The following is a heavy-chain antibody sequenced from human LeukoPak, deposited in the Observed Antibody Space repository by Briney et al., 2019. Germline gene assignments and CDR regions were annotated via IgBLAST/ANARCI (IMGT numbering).Heavy chain of an antibody. J-gene: IGHJ4*02. CDR3: ARTVAVAVSIDY. V-gene: IGHV3-33*01. Sequence: GRSLRLSCAASGFTFSSYGMHWVRQAPGKGLEWVAVIWYDGSNKYYADSVEGRFTISRDNSKNTLYLQMNSLRAEDTAVYYCARTVAVAVSIDYWGQGTLVTVSS. D-gene: IGHD6-19*01. CDR1: GFTFSSYG. CDR2: IWYDGSNK.